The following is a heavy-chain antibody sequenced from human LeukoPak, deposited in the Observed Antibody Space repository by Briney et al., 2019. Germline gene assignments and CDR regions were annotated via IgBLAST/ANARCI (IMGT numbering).Heavy chain of an antibody. V-gene: IGHV1-2*02. J-gene: IGHJ4*02. D-gene: IGHD3-3*01. CDR2: VNPNSGGT. CDR3: ARDGGWDFWSGAKGPYFDY. Sequence: ATVKVSCKASGYTFTGYYMHWVRQAPGQGREGMGWVNPNSGGTNYAQNFQGRVTMTRDTSISTAYMELSRLRSDDTDVYCCARDGGWDFWSGAKGPYFDYWGQGTLVTVSS. CDR1: GYTFTGYY.